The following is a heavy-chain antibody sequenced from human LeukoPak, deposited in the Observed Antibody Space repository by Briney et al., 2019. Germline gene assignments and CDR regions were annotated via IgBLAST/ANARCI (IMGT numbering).Heavy chain of an antibody. CDR2: ISKDGNNK. J-gene: IGHJ4*02. V-gene: IGHV3-30*18. D-gene: IGHD3-9*01. CDR3: AKDYHLAGYYGPFHY. Sequence: SGGSLLLSCAASGFTFSDYGIHWVRRAPGKGLEWVAVISKDGNNKDYADSLKGRFTISRDNSNGTVYLQMNSLGADDTAVYYCAKDYHLAGYYGPFHYWGQGTLATVSS. CDR1: GFTFSDYG.